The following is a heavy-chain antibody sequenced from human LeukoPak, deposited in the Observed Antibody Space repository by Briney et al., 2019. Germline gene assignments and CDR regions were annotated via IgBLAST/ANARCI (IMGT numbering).Heavy chain of an antibody. CDR3: ARGARIAYYDFWSGYYNNWFDP. V-gene: IGHV1-18*01. CDR1: GYTFTSYG. CDR2: ISAYNGNT. Sequence: VASVKVSCKASGYTFTSYGISWVRQAPGQGLEWMGWISAYNGNTNYAQKLQGRVTMTTDTSTGTAYMELRSLRSDDTAVYYCARGARIAYYDFWSGYYNNWFDPWGQGTLVTVSS. J-gene: IGHJ5*02. D-gene: IGHD3-3*01.